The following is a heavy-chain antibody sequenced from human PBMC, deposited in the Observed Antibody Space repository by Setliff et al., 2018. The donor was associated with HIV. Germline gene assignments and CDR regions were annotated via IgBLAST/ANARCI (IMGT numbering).Heavy chain of an antibody. D-gene: IGHD2-2*01. Sequence: GGSLRLSCAASGFTFSSYSMNWARQAPGKGLEWVSSISSSSSYIYYADSVKGRFTISRDNAKNSLYLQMNSLRAEDTAVYYCARGYCSSTTCLYYFDYWGQGTLVTVSS. J-gene: IGHJ4*02. CDR2: ISSSSSYI. CDR3: ARGYCSSTTCLYYFDY. CDR1: GFTFSSYS. V-gene: IGHV3-21*01.